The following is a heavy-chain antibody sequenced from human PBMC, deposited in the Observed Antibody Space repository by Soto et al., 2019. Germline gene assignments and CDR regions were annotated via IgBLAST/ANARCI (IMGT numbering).Heavy chain of an antibody. CDR3: AKAFCTGTSCYLLHY. Sequence: GWSLRLSCASSVFTFINYAMNWVRQAPGKGLEWVSGISSSGGSTYYADSVKGRFTISRDNSKNTLYLQMNSLRGEDTALYYCAKAFCTGTSCYLLHYWGQGTLVTVSS. CDR2: ISSSGGST. D-gene: IGHD2-2*01. J-gene: IGHJ4*02. CDR1: VFTFINYA. V-gene: IGHV3-23*01.